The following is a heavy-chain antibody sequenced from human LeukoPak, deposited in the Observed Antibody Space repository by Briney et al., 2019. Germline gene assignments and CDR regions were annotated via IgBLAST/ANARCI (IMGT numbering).Heavy chain of an antibody. D-gene: IGHD6-19*01. CDR2: ISYVGSNK. CDR1: GFTFSSYA. V-gene: IGHV3-30-3*01. Sequence: GGSLRLSCAASGFTFSSYAMHWVRQAPGKGLEWVAVISYVGSNKYYADSVKGRFTISRDNSKNTLYLQMNSLRAEDTAVYYCARDDSSGLYYFDYWGQGTLVTVSS. CDR3: ARDDSSGLYYFDY. J-gene: IGHJ4*02.